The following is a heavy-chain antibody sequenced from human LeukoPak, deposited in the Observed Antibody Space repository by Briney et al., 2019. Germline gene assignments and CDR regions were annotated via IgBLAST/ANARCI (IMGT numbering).Heavy chain of an antibody. CDR1: GSTFSDYY. V-gene: IGHV3-11*01. CDR2: ISSSGSTI. Sequence: KPGGSLRLSCAASGSTFSDYYMSWIRQAPGKGLEWVSYISSSGSTIYYADSVKGRSTISRDNAKNSLYLQMNSLRAEGTAVYYCASYGGNFRRNFLDYWGQGTLVTVSS. D-gene: IGHD4-23*01. CDR3: ASYGGNFRRNFLDY. J-gene: IGHJ4*02.